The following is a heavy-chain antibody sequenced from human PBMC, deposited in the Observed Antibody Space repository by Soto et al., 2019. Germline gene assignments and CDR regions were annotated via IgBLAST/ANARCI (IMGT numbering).Heavy chain of an antibody. V-gene: IGHV3-11*05. CDR1: GFSFSDYY. CDR2: ISRSSTST. D-gene: IGHD2-8*01. CDR3: VRDNGGTFDY. J-gene: IGHJ4*02. Sequence: QVQLVESGGGLVKPGGSLRLSCAASGFSFSDYYMARIRQAPGKGLEWVSYISRSSTSTNFADSVKGRFTISRDNAKNSLYLQMNSLRAEDTAVYYCVRDNGGTFDYWGQGTLVTVSS.